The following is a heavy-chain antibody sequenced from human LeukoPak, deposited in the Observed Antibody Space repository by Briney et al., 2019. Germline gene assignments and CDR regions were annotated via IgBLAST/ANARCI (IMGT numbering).Heavy chain of an antibody. CDR3: ARGGSWSGYFSSGYYYGMDV. Sequence: QAGGSLRLSCAASGFTFSSCEMNWVRQAPGKGLEWVSYISSSGSTIYYADSVKGRFTISRDNAKNSLYLQMNSLRAEDTAVYYCARGGSWSGYFSSGYYYGMDVWGQGTTVTVSS. CDR1: GFTFSSCE. J-gene: IGHJ6*02. D-gene: IGHD3-3*01. CDR2: ISSSGSTI. V-gene: IGHV3-48*03.